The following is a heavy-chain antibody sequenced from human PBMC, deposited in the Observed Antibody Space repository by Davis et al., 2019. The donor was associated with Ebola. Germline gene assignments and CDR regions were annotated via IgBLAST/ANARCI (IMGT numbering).Heavy chain of an antibody. CDR1: GYTFTSYG. CDR2: ISAYNGNT. CDR3: ARGIVGNYYYGMDV. V-gene: IGHV1-18*04. Sequence: AASVKVSCKASGYTFTSYGISWVRQAPGQGLEWMGWISAYNGNTNYAQKLQGRVTMTTETSTSTAYMELRSLRSEDTAVYYCARGIVGNYYYGMDVWGQGTTVTVSS. J-gene: IGHJ6*02. D-gene: IGHD2-21*01.